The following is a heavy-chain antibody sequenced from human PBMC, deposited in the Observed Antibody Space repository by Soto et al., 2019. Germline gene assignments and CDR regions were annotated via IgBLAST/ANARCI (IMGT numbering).Heavy chain of an antibody. D-gene: IGHD3-16*01. CDR2: IYYSGSI. J-gene: IGHJ4*01. V-gene: IGHV4-31*03. CDR3: ERGRGMPLAPYFDY. CDR1: GGSISSGGYY. Sequence: PSETRSLTCTVPGGSISSGGYYWSWIRKHLGKGLEWIGYIYYSGSIYYNQTLKSRVTISVDTSKNQFSLKLRSVTAAVPAVYYCERGRGMPLAPYFDYWGHGSRATVYS.